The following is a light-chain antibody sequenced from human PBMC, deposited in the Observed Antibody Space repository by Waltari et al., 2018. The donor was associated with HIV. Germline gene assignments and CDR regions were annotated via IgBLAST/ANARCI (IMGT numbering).Light chain of an antibody. CDR2: EVS. V-gene: IGLV2-23*02. J-gene: IGLJ2*01. CDR3: CSYAGTSLYVA. Sequence: QSALTQPASVSGSPGQSITISCTGTNSDVGGYGLVSWFRQYPGAAPKLIIYEVSNRPAGVSHRLSGSKSGNTASLTISGLQAEDEADYYCCSYAGTSLYVAFGGGTKLTVL. CDR1: NSDVGGYGL.